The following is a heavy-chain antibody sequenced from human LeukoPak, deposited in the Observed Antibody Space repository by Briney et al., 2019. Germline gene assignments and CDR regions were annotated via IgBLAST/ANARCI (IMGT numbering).Heavy chain of an antibody. J-gene: IGHJ5*02. V-gene: IGHV4-39*07. D-gene: IGHD3-22*01. CDR2: IYYSGST. CDR3: ARDRGYYDSSGLNWFDP. Sequence: SETLSLTCTVSGGSISSSSYYWGWIRQPPGKGLEWIGSIYYSGSTYYNPSVKSRVTISVDTSKNQFSLKLSSVTAADTAVYYCARDRGYYDSSGLNWFDPWGQGTLVTVSS. CDR1: GGSISSSSYY.